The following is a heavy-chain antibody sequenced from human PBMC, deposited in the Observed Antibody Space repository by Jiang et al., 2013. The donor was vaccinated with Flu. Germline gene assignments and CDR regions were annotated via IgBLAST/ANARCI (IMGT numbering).Heavy chain of an antibody. CDR3: ARDRGNTPDY. CDR2: RTLVVVGT. J-gene: IGHJ4*02. D-gene: IGHD3-16*01. V-gene: IGHV1-46*01. Sequence: SGYTFTSYYMHWVRQAPGQGLEWNGNNRTLVVVGTSYAQKFQGRVTMTRDTSTSTVYMELSSLRSEDTAVYYCARDRGNTPDYWGQGTLVTVSS. CDR1: GYTFTSYY.